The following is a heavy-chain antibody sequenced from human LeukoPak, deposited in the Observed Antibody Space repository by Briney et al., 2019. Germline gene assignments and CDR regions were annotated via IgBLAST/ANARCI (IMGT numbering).Heavy chain of an antibody. V-gene: IGHV4-59*01. D-gene: IGHD6-13*01. Sequence: SETLSLTCTVSGGSISSYFWTWIRQPPGKGLEWIGYIYYSGTTNYNPSLKSRVTISVDTSKNQFSLKLSSVTAADTAVYYCARGVYIAAAQYGYWGQGTLVTVSS. CDR2: IYYSGTT. J-gene: IGHJ4*02. CDR3: ARGVYIAAAQYGY. CDR1: GGSISSYF.